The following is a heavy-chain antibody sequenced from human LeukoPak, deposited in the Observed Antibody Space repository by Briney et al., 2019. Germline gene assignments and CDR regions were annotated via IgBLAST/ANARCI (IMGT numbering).Heavy chain of an antibody. J-gene: IGHJ1*01. D-gene: IGHD3-22*01. V-gene: IGHV4-59*08. CDR1: GGSINSYY. Sequence: SETLSLTCTVSGGSINSYYWSWIRQPPGKGLEWIGYIYSSGSTKYNPSLQSRVSISEDTSKNQFSLELSSVTAEDTAVYYCARLDYYDNWGQGTLVTVSS. CDR2: IYSSGST. CDR3: ARLDYYDN.